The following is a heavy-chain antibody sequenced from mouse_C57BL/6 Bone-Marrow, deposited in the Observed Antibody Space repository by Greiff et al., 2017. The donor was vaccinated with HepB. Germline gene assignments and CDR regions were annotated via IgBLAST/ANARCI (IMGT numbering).Heavy chain of an antibody. V-gene: IGHV2-6*01. J-gene: IGHJ3*01. CDR2: IWGVGST. CDR1: GFSLTSYG. Sequence: VKVVESGPGLVAPSQSLSITCTVSGFSLTSYGVDWVRQSPGKGLEWLGVIWGVGSTNYNSALKSRLSISKDNSKSQVFLKMNSLQTDDTAMYYCATETAQATRFAYWGQGTLVTVSA. CDR3: ATETAQATRFAY. D-gene: IGHD3-2*02.